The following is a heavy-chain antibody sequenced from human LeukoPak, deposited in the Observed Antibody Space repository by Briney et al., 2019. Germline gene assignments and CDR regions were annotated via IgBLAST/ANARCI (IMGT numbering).Heavy chain of an antibody. CDR3: ARGGYSSSWYHDS. V-gene: IGHV3-21*01. CDR2: ISSSSSYM. CDR1: GFTFSSYS. J-gene: IGHJ4*02. D-gene: IGHD6-13*01. Sequence: PGGSLRLSCAASGFTFSSYSMNWVRQAPGKGLEWVSSISSSSSYMYYADSVKGRFTISSDNAKNSLYMQVNSLRAEDTAVYYCARGGYSSSWYHDSWGQGTLVTVSS.